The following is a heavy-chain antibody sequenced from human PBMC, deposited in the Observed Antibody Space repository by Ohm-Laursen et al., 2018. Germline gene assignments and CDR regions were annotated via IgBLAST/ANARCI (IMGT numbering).Heavy chain of an antibody. V-gene: IGHV4-39*01. CDR1: GGSISSSSYC. CDR3: AGPLIIGGWASGSDY. CDR2: IYYSGST. Sequence: SETLSLTCSVSGGSISSSSYCWGWIRQPPGKGLEWIGNIYYSGSTYYNPSLKSRVTISVDTSKNELSLKMTSVIVADTAVYYCAGPLIIGGWASGSDYWGQGTLVTVSS. J-gene: IGHJ4*02. D-gene: IGHD4-23*01.